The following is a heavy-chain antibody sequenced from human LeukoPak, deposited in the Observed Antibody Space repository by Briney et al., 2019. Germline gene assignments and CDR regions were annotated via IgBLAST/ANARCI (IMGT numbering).Heavy chain of an antibody. CDR3: AKDDSSSWYNWFDP. CDR1: GFTFDDYA. D-gene: IGHD6-13*01. V-gene: IGHV3-9*01. CDR2: ISWNGGSI. J-gene: IGHJ5*02. Sequence: GGSLRLSCAASGFTFDDYAMHWVRQAPGKGLEWVSGISWNGGSIGYADSVKGRFTISRDNAKNSLYLRMNSLRAEDTALYYCAKDDSSSWYNWFDPWGQGTLVTVSS.